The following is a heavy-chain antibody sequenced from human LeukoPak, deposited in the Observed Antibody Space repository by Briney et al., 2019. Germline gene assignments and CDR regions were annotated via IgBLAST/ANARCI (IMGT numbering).Heavy chain of an antibody. CDR1: GFSLSYAW. V-gene: IGHV3-15*01. CDR3: TTDDFYDSN. CDR2: IKSKLDGGTT. D-gene: IGHD3-10*01. J-gene: IGHJ4*02. Sequence: GGSLRLSCVASGFSLSYAWMTWVRQAPGEGLEWVGHIKSKLDGGTTDYAAPVKGRFTISRDDSKNTLYLQMNSLKTEDTAVYYCTTDDFYDSNWGQGTLVTVSS.